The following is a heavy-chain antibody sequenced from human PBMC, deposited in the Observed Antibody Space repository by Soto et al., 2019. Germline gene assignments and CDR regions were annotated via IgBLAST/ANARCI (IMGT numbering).Heavy chain of an antibody. CDR3: ARVTLVCNFWPGGFDY. Sequence: ASVKDSCKSTGYTFLRYHMHWVRQAPGQGLEWMGIIGTSDGSTSSAQEYQGRVSMTRYTYTSTVSMELNSLRSEDTAVYFCARVTLVCNFWPGGFDYWGQGTLVTVSS. J-gene: IGHJ4*02. V-gene: IGHV1-46*01. CDR1: GYTFLRYH. D-gene: IGHD3-16*01. CDR2: IGTSDGST.